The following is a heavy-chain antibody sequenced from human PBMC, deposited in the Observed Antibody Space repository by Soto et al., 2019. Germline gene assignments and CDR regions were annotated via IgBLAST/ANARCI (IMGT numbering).Heavy chain of an antibody. Sequence: ASVQVSCKASGYTFTSYGISWVRQAPGQGLEWMGWISAYNGNTNYAKTLQGRVTMTTDTSTSTAYREMRSRRSGDTAVYYCAGGWDYYERSYDAFDIGGQGRMVTVSS. D-gene: IGHD3-22*01. V-gene: IGHV1-18*04. CDR2: ISAYNGNT. CDR1: GYTFTSYG. J-gene: IGHJ3*02. CDR3: AGGWDYYERSYDAFDI.